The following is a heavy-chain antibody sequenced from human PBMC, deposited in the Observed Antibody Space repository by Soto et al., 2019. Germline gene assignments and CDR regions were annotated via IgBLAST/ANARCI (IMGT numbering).Heavy chain of an antibody. Sequence: EVQLVESGRGLVQPGRSLRLSCAASGFTFDDYAMHWVRQAPGKGLEWVSGISWNSGNIGYADSVKGRFTISRDNAKNSLYLQMNSLRPEDTALYYCTKDTAVAGPIDYWGQGTLVTVSS. J-gene: IGHJ4*02. D-gene: IGHD6-19*01. CDR3: TKDTAVAGPIDY. CDR2: ISWNSGNI. V-gene: IGHV3-9*01. CDR1: GFTFDDYA.